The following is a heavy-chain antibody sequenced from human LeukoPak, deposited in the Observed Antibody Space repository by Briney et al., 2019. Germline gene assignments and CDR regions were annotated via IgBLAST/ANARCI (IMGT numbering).Heavy chain of an antibody. D-gene: IGHD3-10*01. CDR3: ARDPGGSGSANFDY. V-gene: IGHV3-74*01. J-gene: IGHJ4*02. CDR2: ITNDGSST. Sequence: GGSLRLSCAASGLTFSSHWMHWVRQAPGKGLVWVSRITNDGSSTTYADSVKGRFTISRDNAKNMLYLQVNSLRAEDTAVYYCARDPGGSGSANFDYWGQGTLVTVSS. CDR1: GLTFSSHW.